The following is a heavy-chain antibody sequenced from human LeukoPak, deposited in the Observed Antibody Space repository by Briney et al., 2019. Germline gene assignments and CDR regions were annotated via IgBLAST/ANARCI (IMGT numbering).Heavy chain of an antibody. CDR1: GFTFSSYW. Sequence: PGGSLRLSCAASGFTFSSYWMSWVRQAPGKGLEWVANIKQGGSEKYYVDSVKGRFTISRDNAKNSLYLQMNSLRAEDTAVYYCAREGYSSGWYGPYWYFDLWGRGTLVTVSS. CDR2: IKQGGSEK. V-gene: IGHV3-7*01. D-gene: IGHD6-19*01. J-gene: IGHJ2*01. CDR3: AREGYSSGWYGPYWYFDL.